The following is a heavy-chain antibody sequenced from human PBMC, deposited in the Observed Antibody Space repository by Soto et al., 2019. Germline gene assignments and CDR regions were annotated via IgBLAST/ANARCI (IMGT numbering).Heavy chain of an antibody. J-gene: IGHJ6*02. Sequence: GGSLRLSCAASGFTFSSYGMHWVRQAPGKGLEWVAVISYDGSNKYYADSVKGRFTISRDNSKNTLYLQMNSLRAEDTAVYYCARVPEGYYYYGMDVWGQGTTVTVSS. CDR2: ISYDGSNK. V-gene: IGHV3-30*03. CDR1: GFTFSSYG. D-gene: IGHD3-10*01. CDR3: ARVPEGYYYYGMDV.